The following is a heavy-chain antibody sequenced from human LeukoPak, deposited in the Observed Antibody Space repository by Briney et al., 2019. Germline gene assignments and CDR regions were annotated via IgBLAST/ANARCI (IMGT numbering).Heavy chain of an antibody. CDR2: ISGSGGST. D-gene: IGHD3-22*01. V-gene: IGHV3-23*01. J-gene: IGHJ4*02. CDR1: GFTFSSYS. CDR3: AKTSDRVVPGLKPFDY. Sequence: GGSLRLSCVASGFTFSSYSMSWVRQAPGKGLEWASSISGSGGSTYYADSVKGRFTTSRDNSKNTLYLQMNSLRAEETAVFYCAKTSDRVVPGLKPFDYWGKGTLVTVS.